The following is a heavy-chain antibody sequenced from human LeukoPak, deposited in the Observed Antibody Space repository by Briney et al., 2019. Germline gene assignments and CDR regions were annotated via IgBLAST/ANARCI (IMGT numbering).Heavy chain of an antibody. CDR1: GGTFSSYA. CDR3: ARESDYDHWFDP. Sequence: SVKVSCKASGGTFSSYAISWVRQAPGQGLEWMGRIIPIFGIANYAQKFQGRVTITADKSTSTAYMELSSLGSEDTAVYYCARESDYDHWFDPWGQGTLVTVSS. D-gene: IGHD5-12*01. J-gene: IGHJ5*02. V-gene: IGHV1-69*04. CDR2: IIPIFGIA.